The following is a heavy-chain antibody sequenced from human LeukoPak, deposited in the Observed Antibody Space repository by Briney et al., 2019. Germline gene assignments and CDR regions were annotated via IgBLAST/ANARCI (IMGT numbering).Heavy chain of an antibody. CDR2: ISYDGSNK. D-gene: IGHD3-10*01. V-gene: IGHV3-30*18. Sequence: GRYLRLSCAASGFTFSSYGMHWVRQAPGKGLEWVAVISYDGSNKYYADSVKGRFTISRDNSKNTLYLQMNSLRAEDTAVYYCAKDLWYYGSGSYYNTGYYYYGMDVWGKGTTVTVSS. CDR3: AKDLWYYGSGSYYNTGYYYYGMDV. J-gene: IGHJ6*04. CDR1: GFTFSSYG.